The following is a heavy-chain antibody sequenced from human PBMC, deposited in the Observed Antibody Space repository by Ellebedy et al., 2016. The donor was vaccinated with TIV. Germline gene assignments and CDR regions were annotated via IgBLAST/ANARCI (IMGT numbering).Heavy chain of an antibody. CDR2: IKQDGSEK. D-gene: IGHD6-13*01. V-gene: IGHV3-7*03. CDR1: GFTFSSYW. Sequence: PWGSLRLSCAASGFTFSSYWMSWVRQAPGKGLEWVANIKQDGSEKYYVDSVKGRFTISRDNAKNSLYLQMNSLRAEDTAVYYCARVRSSSLRNVPNWFDPWGQGTLVTVSS. CDR3: ARVRSSSLRNVPNWFDP. J-gene: IGHJ5*02.